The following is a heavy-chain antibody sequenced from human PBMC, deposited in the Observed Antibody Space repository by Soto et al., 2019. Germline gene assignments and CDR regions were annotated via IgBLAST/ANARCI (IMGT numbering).Heavy chain of an antibody. CDR2: IYYSGST. V-gene: IGHV4-39*01. CDR1: GVSISNSSYY. J-gene: IGHJ4*02. D-gene: IGHD3-10*01. CDR3: ATSLLWFGDLLTYFDC. Sequence: SETLSLSWTVSGVSISNSSYYWGWIRQPPGKGLEWIGSIYYSGSTYYNPSLKSRVTISVDTSKNQFSLKLSSVTAADTAVYYCATSLLWFGDLLTYFDCWGQGTLVTVSS.